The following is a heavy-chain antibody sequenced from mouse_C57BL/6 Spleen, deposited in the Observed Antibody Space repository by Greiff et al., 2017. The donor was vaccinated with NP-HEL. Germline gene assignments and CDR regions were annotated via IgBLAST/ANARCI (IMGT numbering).Heavy chain of an antibody. CDR2: INPNNGGT. Sequence: VQLQQSGPELVKPGASVKMSCKASGYTFTDYNMHWVKQSHGKSLEWIGYINPNNGGTSYNQKFKGKATLTVNKSSSTAYMELRSLTSEDSAVYYCARLTTVVAYYAMDYWGQGTSVTVSS. D-gene: IGHD1-1*01. CDR1: GYTFTDYN. J-gene: IGHJ4*01. CDR3: ARLTTVVAYYAMDY. V-gene: IGHV1-22*01.